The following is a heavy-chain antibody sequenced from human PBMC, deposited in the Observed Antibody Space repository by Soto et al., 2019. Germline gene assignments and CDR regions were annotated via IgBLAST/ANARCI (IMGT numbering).Heavy chain of an antibody. CDR3: ARVGGYRAWFEP. J-gene: IGHJ5*02. CDR1: GGSISSYC. Sequence: SETLSLTCTVSGGSISSYCWSWIRQPPGKGLEWIGYIYYSGSKNYNPSLKSRVTISVDKSKNQFSLKLSSVTAADKAVYYCARVGGYRAWFEPGGQGSLVT. V-gene: IGHV4-59*01. D-gene: IGHD3-10*01. CDR2: IYYSGSK.